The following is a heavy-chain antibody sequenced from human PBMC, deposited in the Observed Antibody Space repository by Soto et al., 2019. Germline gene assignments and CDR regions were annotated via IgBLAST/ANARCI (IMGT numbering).Heavy chain of an antibody. J-gene: IGHJ4*02. Sequence: PSETLSLTCTVSGGSISSGGYYWSWIRQHPGKGLEWTGYIYYSGSTYYNPSLKSRVTISVDTSKNQFSLKLSSVTAADTAVYYCARGGYGDYCFDYWGQGTLVTVSS. CDR1: GGSISSGGYY. D-gene: IGHD4-17*01. CDR3: ARGGYGDYCFDY. V-gene: IGHV4-31*03. CDR2: IYYSGST.